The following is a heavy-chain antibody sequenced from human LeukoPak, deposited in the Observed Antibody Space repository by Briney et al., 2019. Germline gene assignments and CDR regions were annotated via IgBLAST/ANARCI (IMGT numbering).Heavy chain of an antibody. V-gene: IGHV3-30-3*01. J-gene: IGHJ3*01. Sequence: GGSQRLSCAASGFTFSSYAMHWVRQAPGKGLEWVAVISYDGSNKYYADSVKGRFTISRDNSKNTLYLQMNSLRAEDTAVYYCASPYGSGSCWDAFDLGGQETRVTVSS. CDR2: ISYDGSNK. CDR3: ASPYGSGSCWDAFDL. CDR1: GFTFSSYA. D-gene: IGHD3-10*01.